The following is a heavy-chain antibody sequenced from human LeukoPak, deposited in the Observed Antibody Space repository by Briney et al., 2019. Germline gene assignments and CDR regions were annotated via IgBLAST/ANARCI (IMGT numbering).Heavy chain of an antibody. J-gene: IGHJ4*02. CDR1: GFTFSSYS. CDR3: TTAAGTVPFDY. CDR2: ISSSSSYI. D-gene: IGHD6-13*01. V-gene: IGHV3-21*04. Sequence: GGSLRLSCAASGFTFSSYSMNWVRQAPGKGLEWVSSISSSSSYIYYADSVKGRFTISRDNAKNSLYLQMNSLRAEDTAVYYCTTAAGTVPFDYWGQGTLVTVSS.